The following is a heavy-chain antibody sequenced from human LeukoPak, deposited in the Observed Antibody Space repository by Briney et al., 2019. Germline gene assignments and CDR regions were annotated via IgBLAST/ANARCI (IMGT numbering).Heavy chain of an antibody. CDR2: ISSSGGTI. CDR3: ARAGGWFGELLSDAFDI. D-gene: IGHD3-10*01. CDR1: GFTFSNYN. J-gene: IGHJ3*02. Sequence: GGSLRLSCAASGFTFSNYNMNWVRQAPGKGQEWVSYISSSGGTIYYADSLKGRFTISRDNAKKSLYLQMNSLRAEDTAVYYCARAGGWFGELLSDAFDIWGQGTMVTVSS. V-gene: IGHV3-48*04.